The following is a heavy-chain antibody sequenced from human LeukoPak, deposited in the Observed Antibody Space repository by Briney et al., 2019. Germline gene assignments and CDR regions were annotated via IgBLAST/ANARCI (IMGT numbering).Heavy chain of an antibody. CDR3: AREGPVYDSSGFSSLAGYYYYGMDV. V-gene: IGHV3-7*01. CDR1: GFTFSSYW. D-gene: IGHD3-22*01. CDR2: IKQDGSEK. Sequence: PGGSLRLSCAASGFTFSSYWMSWVRQAPGKGLEWVANIKQDGSEKYYVDSVEGRFTISRDNAKNSLYLQMNSLRAEDTAVYYCAREGPVYDSSGFSSLAGYYYYGMDVWGQGTTVTVSS. J-gene: IGHJ6*02.